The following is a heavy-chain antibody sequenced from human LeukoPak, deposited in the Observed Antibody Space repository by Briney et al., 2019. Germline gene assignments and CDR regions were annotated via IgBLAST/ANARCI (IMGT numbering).Heavy chain of an antibody. D-gene: IGHD6-19*01. CDR3: ARGSSGWYDGNWFDP. CDR1: GFTFSSYA. Sequence: GGSLRLSCAASGFTFSSYAMHWVRQAPGKGLEYVSAISSNGGSTYYANSVKGRFTISRDNSKNTLYLQMGSLRAEDMAVYYCARGSSGWYDGNWFDPWGQGTLVTVSS. V-gene: IGHV3-64*01. J-gene: IGHJ5*02. CDR2: ISSNGGST.